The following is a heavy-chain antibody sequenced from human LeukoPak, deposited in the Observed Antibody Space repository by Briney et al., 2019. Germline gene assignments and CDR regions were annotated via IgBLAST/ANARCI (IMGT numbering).Heavy chain of an antibody. D-gene: IGHD2-2*01. J-gene: IGHJ4*02. CDR3: ASNLGYCSSTSCSYFDY. CDR2: INPNSGGT. CDR1: GYTFTGYY. V-gene: IGHV1-2*02. Sequence: ASVKVSCKASGYTFTGYYMHWVRQAPGQGLEWMGWINPNSGGTNYAQKFQGRVTMTRDTSISTAYMELSRLRSDDTAVYYCASNLGYCSSTSCSYFDYWGQGTLVTVSS.